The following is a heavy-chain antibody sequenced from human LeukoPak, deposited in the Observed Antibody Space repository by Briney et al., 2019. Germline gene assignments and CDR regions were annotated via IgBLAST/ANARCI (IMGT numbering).Heavy chain of an antibody. CDR2: IIPIFSTA. J-gene: IGHJ6*03. Sequence: SVKVSCKASGGTFSSYAISWVRQAPGQGLEWMGGIIPIFSTANYAQKFQGRVTITADESTSTAYMELSSLRFEDTAVYYCARDGAVTSSSYYYMDVWGKGTTVTVSS. V-gene: IGHV1-69*13. CDR1: GGTFSSYA. CDR3: ARDGAVTSSSYYYMDV. D-gene: IGHD6-6*01.